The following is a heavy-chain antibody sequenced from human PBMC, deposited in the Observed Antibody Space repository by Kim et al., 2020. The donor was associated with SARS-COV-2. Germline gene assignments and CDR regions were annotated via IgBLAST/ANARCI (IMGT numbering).Heavy chain of an antibody. CDR3: ARTVTTGRANWFDP. Sequence: GGSLRLSCAASGFTFSSYSMNWVRQAPGKGLEWVSSISSSSSYIYYADSVKGRFTISRDNAKNSLYLQMNSLRAEDTAVYYCARTVTTGRANWFDPWGQGTLVTVSS. CDR2: ISSSSSYI. J-gene: IGHJ5*02. V-gene: IGHV3-21*01. D-gene: IGHD4-17*01. CDR1: GFTFSSYS.